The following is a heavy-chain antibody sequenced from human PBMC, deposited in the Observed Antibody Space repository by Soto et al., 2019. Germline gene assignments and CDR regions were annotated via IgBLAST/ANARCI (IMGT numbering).Heavy chain of an antibody. CDR3: AGSPTTVGGTNYYFDY. V-gene: IGHV3-23*01. J-gene: IGHJ4*02. CDR1: GFTFSRYA. CDR2: ISTSDHTT. Sequence: PGGSLRLSCAASGFTFSRYAMSWVRQAPGKGLEWVSSISTSDHTTYYADSVKGRFTISTDNSKNKLYVQMNGLRVEDTAVYYCAGSPTTVGGTNYYFDYWGQGALVTVSS. D-gene: IGHD6-19*01.